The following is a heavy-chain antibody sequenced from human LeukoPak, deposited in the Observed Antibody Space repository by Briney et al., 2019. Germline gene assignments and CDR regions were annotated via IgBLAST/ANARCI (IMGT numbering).Heavy chain of an antibody. CDR2: IKQDGSEK. CDR1: GFTFSSYW. J-gene: IGHJ6*03. Sequence: EGSLRLSCAASGFTFSSYWMSWVRQAPGKGLEWVANIKQDGSEKYYVDSVKGRFTISRDNAKNSLYLQMNSLRAEDTAVYYCARYCSSTSCYRGEYYMDVWGKGTTVTVSS. D-gene: IGHD2-2*01. CDR3: ARYCSSTSCYRGEYYMDV. V-gene: IGHV3-7*01.